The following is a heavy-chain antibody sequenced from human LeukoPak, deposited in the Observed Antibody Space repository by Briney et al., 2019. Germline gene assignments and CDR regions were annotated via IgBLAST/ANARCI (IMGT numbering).Heavy chain of an antibody. CDR3: AKITGSGCNLYYYMDV. D-gene: IGHD3-10*01. J-gene: IGHJ6*03. Sequence: PGGSLRLSCAASVLTFSSYAMSWVRQAPGKGLEWVSVISGSGGSTYYADSVKGRFTISRDNSKNTLYLQMNSLRVEDTAVYYCAKITGSGCNLYYYMDVWGKGTTVTVSS. V-gene: IGHV3-23*01. CDR2: ISGSGGST. CDR1: VLTFSSYA.